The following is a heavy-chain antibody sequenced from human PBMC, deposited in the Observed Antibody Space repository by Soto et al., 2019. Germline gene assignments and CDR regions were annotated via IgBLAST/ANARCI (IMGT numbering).Heavy chain of an antibody. CDR1: GYTFTSYD. J-gene: IGHJ5*02. V-gene: IGHV1-8*01. CDR3: ARTPSGDNVCS. D-gene: IGHD3-16*01. CDR2: MNPNSGNT. Sequence: QVQLVQSGAEVKKPGASVKVSCKASGYTFTSYDINWVRQATGQGLEWMGWMNPNSGNTGYAQKFQCRFTMTGNTSISTAYMELRSLRSEDTGGYYCARTPSGDNVCSWGQGTLVTVSS.